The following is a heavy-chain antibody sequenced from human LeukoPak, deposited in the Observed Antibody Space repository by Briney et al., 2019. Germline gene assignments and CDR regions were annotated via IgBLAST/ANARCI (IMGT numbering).Heavy chain of an antibody. CDR3: AIQGPKSIAAAGLRKNWFDP. CDR2: IYYSGST. D-gene: IGHD6-13*01. Sequence: SETLSLTCTVSGGSISRSSYYWGWIRQPPGKGLEWIRSIYYSGSTYYNPSLKSRVTISVDTSKNQFSLKLSSVTAADTAVYYCAIQGPKSIAAAGLRKNWFDPWGQGTLVTVSS. J-gene: IGHJ5*02. V-gene: IGHV4-39*01. CDR1: GGSISRSSYY.